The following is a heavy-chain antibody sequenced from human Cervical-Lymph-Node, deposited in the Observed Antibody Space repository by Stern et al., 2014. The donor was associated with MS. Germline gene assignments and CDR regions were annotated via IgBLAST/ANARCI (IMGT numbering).Heavy chain of an antibody. CDR2: IVPIFGTA. CDR1: GGTFSNYA. V-gene: IGHV1-69*01. J-gene: IGHJ4*02. Sequence: DQLVESGAEVKKPGSSVKVSCKASGGTFSNYAINWVRQAPGQGPEWMGDIVPIFGTANYAQKFQGRVTITADESTSTAYMELSSLRSEDTAVYYCAREGGYHTPYFDYWGQGSLVTVSS. D-gene: IGHD5-18*01. CDR3: AREGGYHTPYFDY.